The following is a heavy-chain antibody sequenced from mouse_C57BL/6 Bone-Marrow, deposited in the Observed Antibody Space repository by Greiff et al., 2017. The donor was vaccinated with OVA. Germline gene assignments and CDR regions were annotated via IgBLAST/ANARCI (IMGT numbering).Heavy chain of an antibody. CDR2: ISDGGSYT. D-gene: IGHD2-1*01. V-gene: IGHV5-4*01. CDR1: GFPFSSYA. J-gene: IGHJ1*03. Sequence: DVKLVESGGGLVKPGGSLKLSCAASGFPFSSYALSWVRQTPEKRLEWVATISDGGSYTYYPANVKGRFTISRENAKKNLYLQMSHMKAEDTAMYYCARDYVYWGYFDVWGTGTTVTVSS. CDR3: ARDYVYWGYFDV.